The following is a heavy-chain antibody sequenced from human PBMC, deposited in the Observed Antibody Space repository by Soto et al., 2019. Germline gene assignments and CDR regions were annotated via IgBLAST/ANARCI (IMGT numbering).Heavy chain of an antibody. CDR3: AKIDGWYVGY. Sequence: GGSLRLSCPASGFTFNNYWMRWVRQPPGKGLEWVSATSASGGSTYYADSVQGRFTTSRDNSKNTLYLQMNSLRAEDTAVYYCAKIDGWYVGYWGQGTLVTVSS. CDR1: GFTFNNYW. V-gene: IGHV3-23*01. D-gene: IGHD6-19*01. J-gene: IGHJ4*02. CDR2: TSASGGST.